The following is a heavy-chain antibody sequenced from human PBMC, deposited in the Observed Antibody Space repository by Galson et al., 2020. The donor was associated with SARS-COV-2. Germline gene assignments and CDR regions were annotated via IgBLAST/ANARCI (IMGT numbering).Heavy chain of an antibody. CDR1: GFTFSSYW. V-gene: IGHV3-74*01. CDR2: ITSDGSST. CDR3: ARGSSWPNDIDY. D-gene: IGHD6-13*01. J-gene: IGHJ4*02. Sequence: GESLKISCAASGFTFSSYWMHWVRQAPGKGLVWVSRITSDGSSTSYADSVKGRFTISRDNAKNTLYLQMNSLRAEDTAVYYCARGSSWPNDIDYWGQGTLVTVSS.